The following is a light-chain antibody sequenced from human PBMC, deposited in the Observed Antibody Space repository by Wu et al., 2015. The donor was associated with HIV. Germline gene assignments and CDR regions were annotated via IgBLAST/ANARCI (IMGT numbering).Light chain of an antibody. V-gene: IGKV1-9*01. J-gene: IGKJ5*01. CDR2: DAS. CDR3: QQLNSFPLT. Sequence: IQLTQSPSSLSASIGDRVSITCRASQDIATYLAWYQQTPGKAPRVLIYDASTLQSGVSSRFSGSGSGADFTLTISGLQREDFAIYYCQQLNSFPLTFGQGTRLEIK. CDR1: QDIATY.